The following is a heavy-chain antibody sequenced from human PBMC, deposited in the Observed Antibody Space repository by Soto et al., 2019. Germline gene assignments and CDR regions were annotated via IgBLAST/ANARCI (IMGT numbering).Heavy chain of an antibody. CDR3: ARATDGEYSGDTDY. Sequence: QVQLQESGPGLVKPSQTLSLTCTVSGGSISSGGYYWSWIRQPPGKGLEWIGYIYYSGSTYYNPSLKIRVTISVDTSKTQFSLTLSSVTAADTAVYFCARATDGEYSGDTDYWGQGTMVTVSS. D-gene: IGHD5-12*01. CDR2: IYYSGST. CDR1: GGSISSGGYY. V-gene: IGHV4-31*03. J-gene: IGHJ4*02.